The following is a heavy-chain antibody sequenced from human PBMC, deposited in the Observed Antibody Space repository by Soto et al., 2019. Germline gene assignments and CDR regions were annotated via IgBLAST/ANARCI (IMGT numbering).Heavy chain of an antibody. CDR1: GFTFTSSA. CDR2: IVVGSGNT. J-gene: IGHJ4*02. Sequence: GASVKVSCKASGFTFTSSAVQWLRQSRGQRLEWIGWIVVGSGNTNYAQKFQERVTITRDMSTSTAYMELSSLRSEDTAVYYCAADGITAAGNFDYWGQGTLVTVSS. V-gene: IGHV1-58*01. CDR3: AADGITAAGNFDY. D-gene: IGHD6-13*01.